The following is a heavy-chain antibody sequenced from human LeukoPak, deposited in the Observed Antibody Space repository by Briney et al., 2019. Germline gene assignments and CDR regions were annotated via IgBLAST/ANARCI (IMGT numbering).Heavy chain of an antibody. Sequence: GGSLSLSCAVSGFTFSDHFLDWVRQAPGKGLEWVGRSRNKAKSYTTEYAASVKGRFTVSRDDSKNSLYLQMNSLETEDTAVYYCVRVGSVSGSDYLDYWGQGTLVTVSS. V-gene: IGHV3-72*01. J-gene: IGHJ4*02. CDR3: VRVGSVSGSDYLDY. CDR1: GFTFSDHF. D-gene: IGHD6-19*01. CDR2: SRNKAKSYTT.